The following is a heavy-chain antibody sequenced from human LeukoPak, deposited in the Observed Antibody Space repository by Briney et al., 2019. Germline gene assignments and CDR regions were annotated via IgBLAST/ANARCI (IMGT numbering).Heavy chain of an antibody. CDR1: GFTFSNHF. V-gene: IGHV3-72*01. D-gene: IGHD1-26*01. CDR2: TRNKANSYIT. CDR3: ASIRGTFGY. Sequence: GGSLRLSCAASGFTFSNHFLDWVRQAPGKRLEWVGRTRNKANSYITEYATSVAGRYTISRDDSKNSLYLQMSSLKTDDTAMYYCASIRGTFGYWGQGTLVTVSS. J-gene: IGHJ4*02.